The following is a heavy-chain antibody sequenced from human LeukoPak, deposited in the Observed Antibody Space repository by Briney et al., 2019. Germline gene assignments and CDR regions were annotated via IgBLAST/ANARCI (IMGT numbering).Heavy chain of an antibody. CDR3: ASRRRYSYGFQDAFDI. Sequence: SLKVSCKASGGTISNFAINWVRQAPGQGLEFLGRIIPILDLPNYPQKFQGRVTISLDSSTNTAYMELTSLRDDDSAVYYCASRRRYSYGFQDAFDIWGQGTMVTVSS. V-gene: IGHV1-69*04. CDR1: GGTISNFA. D-gene: IGHD5-18*01. J-gene: IGHJ3*02. CDR2: IIPILDLP.